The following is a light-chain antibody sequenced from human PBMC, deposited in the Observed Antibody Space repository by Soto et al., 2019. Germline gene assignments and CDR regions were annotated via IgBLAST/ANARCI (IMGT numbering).Light chain of an antibody. V-gene: IGLV8-61*01. CDR1: SGSVSSNYF. Sequence: QTVVTQEPSLSVSPGRTVTLTCGLSSGSVSSNYFPSWYQQTPGQAPRTLIHTTNTRSSGVPDRFSGSILGNKAALTITGAQADDESDYCCVLYMGSGIWVFGGGTKLTVL. CDR2: TTN. J-gene: IGLJ3*02. CDR3: VLYMGSGIWV.